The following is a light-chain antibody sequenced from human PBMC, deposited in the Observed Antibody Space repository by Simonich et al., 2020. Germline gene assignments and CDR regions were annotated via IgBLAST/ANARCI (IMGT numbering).Light chain of an antibody. Sequence: EIVLTQSPGTLSLSPGERATLSCRASQRVSSSYLAWYQQKPGQAPRLLLYGASSRATGIPDRFSGSGSGTDFTLTISRLEPEYFAVYYWQQYGSSPITFGQGTRLEIK. J-gene: IGKJ5*01. CDR3: QQYGSSPIT. V-gene: IGKV3-20*01. CDR2: GAS. CDR1: QRVSSSY.